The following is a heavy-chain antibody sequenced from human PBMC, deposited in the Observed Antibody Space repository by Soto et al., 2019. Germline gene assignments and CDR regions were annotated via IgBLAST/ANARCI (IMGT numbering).Heavy chain of an antibody. Sequence: LSLTCAVSGGSIISSNWWSWVRQPPGKGLEWIGEIYHSGSTNYNPSLKSRVTISVDKSKNQFSLKLSSVTAADTAVYYCARDLRAAAGNYFDYWGQGTLVTVSS. CDR3: ARDLRAAAGNYFDY. D-gene: IGHD6-13*01. V-gene: IGHV4-4*02. CDR2: IYHSGST. CDR1: GGSIISSNW. J-gene: IGHJ4*02.